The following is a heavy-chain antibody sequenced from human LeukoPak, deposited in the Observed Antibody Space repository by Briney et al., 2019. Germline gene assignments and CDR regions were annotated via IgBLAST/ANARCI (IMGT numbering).Heavy chain of an antibody. Sequence: SETLSLICTVSGGSISSYYWSWNRQPPGKGLEWIGYIYYSGSTNYNPSLKSRVTISVDTSKNLFSLKLSSVTAADTAVYYCARALNYYGSGRSFDYWGQGTLVTVSS. CDR2: IYYSGST. CDR1: GGSISSYY. CDR3: ARALNYYGSGRSFDY. D-gene: IGHD3-10*01. V-gene: IGHV4-59*01. J-gene: IGHJ4*02.